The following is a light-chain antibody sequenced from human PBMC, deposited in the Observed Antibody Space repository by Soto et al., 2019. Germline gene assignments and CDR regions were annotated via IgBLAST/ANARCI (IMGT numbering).Light chain of an antibody. J-gene: IGKJ1*01. CDR2: DVS. Sequence: DIQMTQSPSTLSASIGDRVTITCRASQSTNAWLAWYQQKPGKAPKLLIYDVSTLDSGVPSRFSGSASGTEFTLTISSLESDDFATYYCQQYNSYSWTFGQGTKVDIK. CDR1: QSTNAW. CDR3: QQYNSYSWT. V-gene: IGKV1-5*01.